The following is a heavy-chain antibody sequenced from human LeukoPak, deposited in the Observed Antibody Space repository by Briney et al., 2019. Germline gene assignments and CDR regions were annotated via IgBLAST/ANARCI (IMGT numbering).Heavy chain of an antibody. Sequence: PGGCLRLSCAASGFTFSNYPMHWVRQAPGKGLEYVSAITSDGGTTYYANSVKGRFPISRDNSNNTLYLQMGSLRAEDMAVYYCARDSSFDAFNCCELWGQGTLVIVSS. V-gene: IGHV3-64*01. CDR2: ITSDGGTT. J-gene: IGHJ5*02. CDR3: ARDSSFDAFNCCEL. D-gene: IGHD3-9*01. CDR1: GFTFSNYP.